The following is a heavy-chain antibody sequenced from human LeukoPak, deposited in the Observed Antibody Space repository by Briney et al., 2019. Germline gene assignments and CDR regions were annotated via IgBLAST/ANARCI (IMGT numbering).Heavy chain of an antibody. CDR1: GFTFDDYA. V-gene: IGHV3-9*01. Sequence: GGSLRLSCAASGFTFDDYAMHWVRQAPGKGLEWVSGISWNSGSIGYADSVKGRFTISRDNAKNSLYLQMNSLRAEDTALYYYAKDRSHSHWGQGTLVTVSS. D-gene: IGHD1-26*01. CDR3: AKDRSHSH. CDR2: ISWNSGSI. J-gene: IGHJ4*02.